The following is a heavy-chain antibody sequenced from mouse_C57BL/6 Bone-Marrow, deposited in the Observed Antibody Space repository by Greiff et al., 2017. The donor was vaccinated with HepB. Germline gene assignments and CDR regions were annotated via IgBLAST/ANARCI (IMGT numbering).Heavy chain of an antibody. CDR1: GYTFTSYW. J-gene: IGHJ2*01. Sequence: QVQLQQPGTELVKPGASVKLSCKASGYTFTSYWMNWVKQRPGQGLEWIGNISPSNGGTNYNEKFKGKATLTVDKSSSTAYMQLSSLTSEESAVSYCARRKVYDYDGVDYWGQGTTLTVSS. CDR2: ISPSNGGT. V-gene: IGHV1-53*01. D-gene: IGHD2-4*01. CDR3: ARRKVYDYDGVDY.